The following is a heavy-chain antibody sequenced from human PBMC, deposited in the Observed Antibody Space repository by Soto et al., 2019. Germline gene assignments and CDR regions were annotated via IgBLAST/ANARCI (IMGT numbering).Heavy chain of an antibody. V-gene: IGHV3-30*03. CDR3: APWFGAFDY. CDR1: GFTFSSYG. J-gene: IGHJ4*02. D-gene: IGHD3-10*01. CDR2: ISYDGSNK. Sequence: QVQLVESGGGVVQPGRSLRLSCAASGFTFSSYGMHWVRQAPGKGLEWVAVISYDGSNKYYADSVKGRFTISRDNFKNTLYLQMNSVRAGDTAVYYCAPWFGAFDYWGQGTLVTVSS.